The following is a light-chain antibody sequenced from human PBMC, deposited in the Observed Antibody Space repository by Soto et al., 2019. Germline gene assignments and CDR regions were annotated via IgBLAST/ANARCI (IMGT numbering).Light chain of an antibody. V-gene: IGKV3-20*01. CDR2: GAS. CDR1: QSVSSDY. Sequence: PGDRATLSCRASQSVSSDYLAWYQQKPGQAARLLIYGASRGAAGIPDRFSGSGSGTDFTLTISRLEPEDFAVYFCQQYGRSPMFTFGQGTKLEVK. J-gene: IGKJ2*01. CDR3: QQYGRSPMFT.